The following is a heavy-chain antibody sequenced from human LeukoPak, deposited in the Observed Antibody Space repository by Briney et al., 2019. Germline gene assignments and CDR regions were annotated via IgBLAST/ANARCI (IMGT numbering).Heavy chain of an antibody. Sequence: ASVKVSCKASGYTFTSYGISWVRQAPGQGLEWMGWISAYNGNTNYAQKLQGRVTMTTDTSTSTAYMELRSLRSDDTAVYYCARVGTIFGVVMDMDVWGKGTTVTVSS. V-gene: IGHV1-18*01. CDR3: ARVGTIFGVVMDMDV. CDR2: ISAYNGNT. J-gene: IGHJ6*03. CDR1: GYTFTSYG. D-gene: IGHD3-3*01.